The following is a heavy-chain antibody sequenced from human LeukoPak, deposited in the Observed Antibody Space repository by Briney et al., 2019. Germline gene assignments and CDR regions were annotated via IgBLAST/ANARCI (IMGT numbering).Heavy chain of an antibody. Sequence: SSETLSLTCTVSGVSISSSNSYWGWIRQPPGKTLEWIGSIYSSGSTYYNPSLKSRVIIIIDTPKNHFSLTLSSVTAADTAVYYCARSDGYGLVGIWGQGTMVTVSS. CDR1: GVSISSSNSY. D-gene: IGHD3-10*01. CDR3: ARSDGYGLVGI. J-gene: IGHJ3*02. CDR2: IYSSGST. V-gene: IGHV4-39*07.